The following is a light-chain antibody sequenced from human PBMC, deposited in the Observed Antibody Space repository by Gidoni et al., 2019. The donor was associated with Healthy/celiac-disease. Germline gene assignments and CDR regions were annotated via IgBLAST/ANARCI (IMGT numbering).Light chain of an antibody. CDR1: QSVSSN. CDR2: GAS. V-gene: IGKV3-15*01. CDR3: QQYNNWPPRGLT. Sequence: EIVMTQSPATLSVSPGERATLSCRASQSVSSNLAWYQQKPGQAPRLLIYGASTRATGIPARFSGSGSGTEFTLTISSLQSEDFAVYYCQQYNNWPPRGLTFGGXTKVEIK. J-gene: IGKJ4*01.